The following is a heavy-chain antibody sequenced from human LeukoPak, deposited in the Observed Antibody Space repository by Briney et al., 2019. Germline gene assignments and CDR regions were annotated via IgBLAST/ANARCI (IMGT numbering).Heavy chain of an antibody. D-gene: IGHD3-9*01. J-gene: IGHJ3*02. CDR3: ARGYYDILTGYRPDAFDI. V-gene: IGHV1-18*04. Sequence: ASVKVSCKASGYTFTSYYMHWVRQAPGQGLEWMGWISAYNGNTNYAQKLQGRVTMTTDTSTSTAYMELRSLRSDDTAVYYCARGYYDILTGYRPDAFDIWGQGTLVTVSS. CDR1: GYTFTSYY. CDR2: ISAYNGNT.